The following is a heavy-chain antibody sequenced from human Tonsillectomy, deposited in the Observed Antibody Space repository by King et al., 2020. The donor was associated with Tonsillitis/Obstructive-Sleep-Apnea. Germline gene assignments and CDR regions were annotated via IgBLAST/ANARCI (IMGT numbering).Heavy chain of an antibody. D-gene: IGHD3-22*01. CDR2: ISPYNGHT. CDR3: VRDSMSHYYDRSGYYPFDY. J-gene: IGHJ4*02. CDR1: GYTFPKYG. Sequence: QLVQSGAEVKKPGASVKVSCKASGYTFPKYGISWVRQAPGQGLEWMVWISPYNGHTNYAQKLQARVTMTTDTSTSTAYMEMMRLRYDDTAVYYCVRDSMSHYYDRSGYYPFDYWGQGTLVTVSS. V-gene: IGHV1-18*01.